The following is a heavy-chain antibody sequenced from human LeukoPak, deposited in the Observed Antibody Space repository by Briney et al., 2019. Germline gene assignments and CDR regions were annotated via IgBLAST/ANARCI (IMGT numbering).Heavy chain of an antibody. Sequence: SETLSLTCTVSGGSISNRIYYWGWIRQPPGKGLEWIGSIYYSGSTYYNPSLKSRVTISVETSKNQFSLKLSSVTAADTAVYYCASHSSYVSPFRSWGRGPLVTVSP. CDR3: ASHSSYVSPFRS. J-gene: IGHJ5*02. V-gene: IGHV4-39*01. CDR2: IYYSGST. CDR1: GGSISNRIYY. D-gene: IGHD3-10*02.